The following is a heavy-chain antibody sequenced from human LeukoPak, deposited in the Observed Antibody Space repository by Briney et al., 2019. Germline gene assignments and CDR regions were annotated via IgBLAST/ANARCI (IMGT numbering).Heavy chain of an antibody. CDR2: MYHSGST. V-gene: IGHV4-38-2*02. CDR1: GYSISSGYY. Sequence: SETLSLTCTASGYSISSGYYWGWIRQPPGKGLEWIGSMYHSGSTYYNPSLKSRVTISVDTSKNQFSLKLSSVTAADTAVYYCARHPDYYDSSGYYYDYWGQGTLVTVSS. D-gene: IGHD3-22*01. J-gene: IGHJ4*02. CDR3: ARHPDYYDSSGYYYDY.